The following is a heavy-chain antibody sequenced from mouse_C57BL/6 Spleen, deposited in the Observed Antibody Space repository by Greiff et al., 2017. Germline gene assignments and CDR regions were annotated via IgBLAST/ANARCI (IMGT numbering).Heavy chain of an antibody. CDR1: GFTFSSYG. Sequence: EVKLVESGGDLVKPGASLKLSCAASGFTFSSYGMPWVRQTPDKRLEWVATISSGGSYTYYPDSVKGRFTISRDNAKNPLYRQMSSLKSEYTAIYYCAREEGKGAMDYWGQGTSVTVSS. D-gene: IGHD2-1*01. J-gene: IGHJ4*01. CDR2: ISSGGSYT. V-gene: IGHV5-6*01. CDR3: AREEGKGAMDY.